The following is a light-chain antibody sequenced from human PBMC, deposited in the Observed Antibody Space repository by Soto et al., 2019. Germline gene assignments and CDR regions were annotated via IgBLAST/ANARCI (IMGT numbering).Light chain of an antibody. J-gene: IGLJ3*02. Sequence: QSALTQPASVSGSPGQSITISCTGTSSDVGGYNYVSWYQQHPGKAPKLMIYAVTNRPSGASNRFSGSKSANTASLTISGLQAEDEADYYCSSYTTSRTRVFGGGTKLTVL. CDR1: SSDVGGYNY. CDR3: SSYTTSRTRV. CDR2: AVT. V-gene: IGLV2-14*01.